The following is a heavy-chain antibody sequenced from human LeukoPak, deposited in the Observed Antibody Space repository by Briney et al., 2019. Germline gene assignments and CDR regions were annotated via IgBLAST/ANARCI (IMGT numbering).Heavy chain of an antibody. V-gene: IGHV4-34*01. Sequence: PSETLSLTCAVYGGSFSGYYWSWIRQPPGKGLEWIGEINHSGSTNYNPSLKSRVTISVDTSKNQFSLKLSSVTAADTAVYYCARGYCSSTSCLTHYYYYMDVWGKGTTVTVSS. D-gene: IGHD2-2*01. CDR3: ARGYCSSTSCLTHYYYYMDV. CDR1: GGSFSGYY. CDR2: INHSGST. J-gene: IGHJ6*03.